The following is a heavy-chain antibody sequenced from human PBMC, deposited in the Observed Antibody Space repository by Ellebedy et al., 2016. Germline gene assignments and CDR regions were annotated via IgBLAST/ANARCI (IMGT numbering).Heavy chain of an antibody. CDR2: ISYDGSNK. D-gene: IGHD2-15*01. J-gene: IGHJ4*02. Sequence: GGSLRLXXAASGFTFSSYGMHWVRQAPGKGLEWVAVISYDGSNKYYADSVKDRFTISRDNSKNTLYLQMNSLRAEDTAVYYCAKERPRYCSGGSCYSFDYWGQGTLVTVSS. CDR1: GFTFSSYG. CDR3: AKERPRYCSGGSCYSFDY. V-gene: IGHV3-30*18.